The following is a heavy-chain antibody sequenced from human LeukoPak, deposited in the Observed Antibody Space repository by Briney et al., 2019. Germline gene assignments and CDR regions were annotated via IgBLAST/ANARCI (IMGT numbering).Heavy chain of an antibody. CDR3: ARDRSGYSGYDFFDY. D-gene: IGHD5-12*01. Sequence: GGSLRLSCAASGFTFSSYWMSWVRQAPGKGLEWVANIKQDGSEKYYVDSVKGRFTISRDNAKNSLYLQMNSLRAEDTAVYYCARDRSGYSGYDFFDYWGQGALVTVSS. CDR2: IKQDGSEK. CDR1: GFTFSSYW. J-gene: IGHJ4*02. V-gene: IGHV3-7*01.